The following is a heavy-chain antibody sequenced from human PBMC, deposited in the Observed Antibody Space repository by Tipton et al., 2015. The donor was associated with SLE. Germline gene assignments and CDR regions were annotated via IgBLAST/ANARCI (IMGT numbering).Heavy chain of an antibody. D-gene: IGHD5-12*01. J-gene: IGHJ4*02. CDR3: ARTRTVATIRYYFDF. CDR2: IYSGGST. CDR1: GFTVSSKY. Sequence: SLRLSCAASGFTVSSKYMTWVRQAPGKGLEWVSVIYSGGSTYYADSVKGRFTISRDNSKNTLYLQMNSLRAEDTAVYYCARTRTVATIRYYFDFWGQGTLVTVSS. V-gene: IGHV3-53*01.